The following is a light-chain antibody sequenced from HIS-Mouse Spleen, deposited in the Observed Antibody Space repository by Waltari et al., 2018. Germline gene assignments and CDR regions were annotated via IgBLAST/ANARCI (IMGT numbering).Light chain of an antibody. CDR1: SSYVGGYNY. Sequence: QSALTQPASVSGSPGQSITISCTGTSSYVGGYNYVSWYQQHPGKAPKLMIYDVINRPSGVSNRFSGSKSGNTASLTISGLQAEDEADYYCSSYTSSSFNVVFGGGTKLTVL. CDR2: DVI. V-gene: IGLV2-14*03. CDR3: SSYTSSSFNVV. J-gene: IGLJ2*01.